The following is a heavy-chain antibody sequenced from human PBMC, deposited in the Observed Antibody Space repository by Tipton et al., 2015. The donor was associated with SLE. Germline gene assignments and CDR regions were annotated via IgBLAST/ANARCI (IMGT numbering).Heavy chain of an antibody. Sequence: TLSLTCIVSGDSISSSSYYWAWIRQPPGKGLEWIGTIYYNGFSYQSPSLKSRITMSVDTSKTQFSLTLTSMTAADTAVYYCARENYWSFDNWGQGTLVTVSS. V-gene: IGHV4-39*07. D-gene: IGHD1-1*01. CDR1: GDSISSSSYY. CDR3: ARENYWSFDN. J-gene: IGHJ4*02. CDR2: IYYNGFS.